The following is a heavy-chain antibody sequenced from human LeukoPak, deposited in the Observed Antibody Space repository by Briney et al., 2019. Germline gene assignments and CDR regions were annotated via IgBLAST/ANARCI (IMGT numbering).Heavy chain of an antibody. J-gene: IGHJ6*02. Sequence: GGSLRLSCAASGFTFSSYAMSCVRQAPGKGLEWVSAISGSGGSTYYADSVKGRFTISRDNSKNTLYLQMNSLRAEDTAVYYCAKEGPLLWFGELLGPYGMDVWGQGTTVTVSS. CDR3: AKEGPLLWFGELLGPYGMDV. V-gene: IGHV3-23*01. D-gene: IGHD3-10*01. CDR1: GFTFSSYA. CDR2: ISGSGGST.